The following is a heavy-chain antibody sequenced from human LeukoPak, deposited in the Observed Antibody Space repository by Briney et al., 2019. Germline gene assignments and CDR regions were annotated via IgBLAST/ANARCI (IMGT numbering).Heavy chain of an antibody. CDR2: ISGSGETT. D-gene: IGHD2-15*01. J-gene: IGHJ4*02. V-gene: IGHV3-23*01. Sequence: GGSLRLSCAASGFTFSSYAMSWVRQAPGKGLEWVSAISGSGETTYYADSVRGRFTISRDNSKNTLYLQMNSLRAEDTAVYYCVGCSGGTCSDFDYWGRGTLVTVSS. CDR1: GFTFSSYA. CDR3: VGCSGGTCSDFDY.